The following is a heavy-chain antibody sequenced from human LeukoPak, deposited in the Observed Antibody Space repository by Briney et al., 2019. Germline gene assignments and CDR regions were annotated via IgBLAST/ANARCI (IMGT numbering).Heavy chain of an antibody. CDR3: AKEVVVVITTPTEAGFDY. CDR2: ISGSGGST. V-gene: IGHV3-23*01. CDR1: GFTFSSYA. D-gene: IGHD3-22*01. J-gene: IGHJ4*02. Sequence: GGSLRLSCAASGFTFSSYAMSWVRQAPGKGLEWVSAISGSGGSTYYADSVKGRFTISRDNSKNTLYLQMNSLRAEDTAVYYCAKEVVVVITTPTEAGFDYWGQGTLVTVSS.